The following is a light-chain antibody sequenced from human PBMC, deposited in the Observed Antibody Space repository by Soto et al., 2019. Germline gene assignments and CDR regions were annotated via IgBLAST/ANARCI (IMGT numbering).Light chain of an antibody. Sequence: EIVLTQSPGTLSVSPGERATLSCRASQSVSSNLAWYQQKPGQAPRLLIYGASTRATGIPARFSGSGSGTEFTLTISSLQSEDFAVDYCQQYNNWPRTFGQGTKVDIK. V-gene: IGKV3-15*01. CDR2: GAS. CDR3: QQYNNWPRT. J-gene: IGKJ1*01. CDR1: QSVSSN.